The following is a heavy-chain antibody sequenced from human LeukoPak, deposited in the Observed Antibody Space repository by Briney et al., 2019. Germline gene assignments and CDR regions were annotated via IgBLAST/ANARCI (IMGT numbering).Heavy chain of an antibody. J-gene: IGHJ6*02. CDR2: VNTISGGT. Sequence: APVKASGKASGYMFTGYYIHWVRQAPGQRLEWMGGVNTISGGTNYEQKFQGRGNMTRDTSIRTAYMELSRLRSDDTAFYYCARDITMIVVAQYPYGMDVGGQGPAVTVSS. CDR1: GYMFTGYY. CDR3: ARDITMIVVAQYPYGMDV. V-gene: IGHV1-2*02. D-gene: IGHD3-22*01.